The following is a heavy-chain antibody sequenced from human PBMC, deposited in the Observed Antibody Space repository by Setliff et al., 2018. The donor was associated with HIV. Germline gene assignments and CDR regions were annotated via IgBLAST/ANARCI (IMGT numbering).Heavy chain of an antibody. CDR1: GFTFSSYA. Sequence: GGSLRLSCAAPGFTFSSYAMTWVRQAPGKGLEWVSAISGSGGSTYYADSVKGRFTISRDNSKNTLYLQMNSLRAEDTAVYYCAKVTSLWFEDYWGQGTMVTDSS. V-gene: IGHV3-23*01. D-gene: IGHD3-10*01. CDR3: AKVTSLWFEDY. J-gene: IGHJ4*03. CDR2: ISGSGGST.